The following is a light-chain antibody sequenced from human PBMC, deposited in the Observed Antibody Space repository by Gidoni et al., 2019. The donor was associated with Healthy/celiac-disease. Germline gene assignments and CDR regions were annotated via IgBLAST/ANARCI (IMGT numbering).Light chain of an antibody. CDR2: GAS. V-gene: IGKV3-15*01. Sequence: EIEMTQPPATLSVSPGEKATLSFRASQSVSSNLACYQQKPGHAPRLLIYGASTRAPGIPARFSGSGSGTEFTLTISSLQSEDFAVYYCQQYNNWPPYTFGQGTKLEIK. J-gene: IGKJ2*01. CDR1: QSVSSN. CDR3: QQYNNWPPYT.